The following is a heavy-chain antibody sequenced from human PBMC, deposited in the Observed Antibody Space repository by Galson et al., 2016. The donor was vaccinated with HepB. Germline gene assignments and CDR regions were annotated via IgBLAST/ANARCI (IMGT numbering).Heavy chain of an antibody. J-gene: IGHJ4*02. D-gene: IGHD2-15*01. Sequence: SVKVSSKASGGSFNIYAFSWVRQAPGQGLEWMGRIIPSLDVPNYTQKFLGRVTITADKSTTTTYMELSSLRSEDTAVYYCAREGSSCTGGSCDGYFDYWGQGTLVTVSS. CDR2: IIPSLDVP. CDR1: GGSFNIYA. V-gene: IGHV1-69*04. CDR3: AREGSSCTGGSCDGYFDY.